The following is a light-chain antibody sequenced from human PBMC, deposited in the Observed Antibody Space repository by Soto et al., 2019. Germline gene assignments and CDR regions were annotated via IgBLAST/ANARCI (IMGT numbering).Light chain of an antibody. CDR2: GAS. CDR1: QTIGNT. V-gene: IGKV3-15*01. J-gene: IGKJ5*01. CDR3: QQCDSWPIT. Sequence: EIVMTQSPATLSVSPGERATLSCRASQTIGNTLAWYRQKPGQAPRLLIFGASIRASGIPARFSGSGSGTEFALTISSLQPEDFAVYYCQQCDSWPITFGQGTRLEI.